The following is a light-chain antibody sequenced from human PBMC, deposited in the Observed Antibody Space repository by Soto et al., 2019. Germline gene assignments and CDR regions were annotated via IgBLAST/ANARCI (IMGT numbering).Light chain of an antibody. CDR2: DAS. J-gene: IGKJ2*01. Sequence: EIVLTQSPATLSLSPGERATLSCRASQSVSSYLAWYQQKPGQAPRLLIYDASNRATGIPARFSGIGSGTDLTLTISGLEPEDFAVYFCQQRSNWPPYTFGQGTKLEIK. CDR3: QQRSNWPPYT. CDR1: QSVSSY. V-gene: IGKV3-11*01.